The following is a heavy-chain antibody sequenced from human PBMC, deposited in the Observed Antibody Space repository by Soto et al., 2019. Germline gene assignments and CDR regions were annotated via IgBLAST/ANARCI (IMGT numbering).Heavy chain of an antibody. CDR3: ARDFLWFGELSPYYYGMDV. CDR1: GYTFTSYG. D-gene: IGHD3-10*01. V-gene: IGHV1-18*01. CDR2: INASNDNT. J-gene: IGHJ6*02. Sequence: ASVKVSCKASGYTFTSYGISWVRQAPGQRLEWMGWINASNDNTKYSQKFQGRVTITRDTSASTAYMELSSLRSEDTAVYYCARDFLWFGELSPYYYGMDVWGQGTTVTVSS.